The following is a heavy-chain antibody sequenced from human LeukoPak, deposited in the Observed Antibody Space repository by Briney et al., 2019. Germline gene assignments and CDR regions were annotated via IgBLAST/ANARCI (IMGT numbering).Heavy chain of an antibody. D-gene: IGHD5-24*01. CDR2: INNDGSSA. CDR3: ARVGEMATIGYYFDY. V-gene: IGHV3-74*01. CDR1: GFTFNNYW. J-gene: IGHJ4*02. Sequence: GGSLRLSCAASGFTFNNYWIHWVRQVPGKGLVWVSRINNDGSSASYVDSVKGRFTISRDNAKNSLYLQMNSLRAEDTAVYYCARVGEMATIGYYFDYWGQGTLVTVSS.